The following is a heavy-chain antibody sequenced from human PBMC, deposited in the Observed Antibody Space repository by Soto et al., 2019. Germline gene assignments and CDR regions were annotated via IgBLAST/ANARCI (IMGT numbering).Heavy chain of an antibody. CDR3: AREGATVMVNRYYFDY. J-gene: IGHJ4*02. Sequence: QVQLVESGGGVVQPGRSLRLSCAASGFTFSSYAMHWVRQAPGKGLEWVAVISYDGSNKYYADSVKGRFTISRDNSKNTLYLQMNSLRAEDTAVYYCAREGATVMVNRYYFDYWGQGTLVTVSS. CDR1: GFTFSSYA. CDR2: ISYDGSNK. D-gene: IGHD2-8*01. V-gene: IGHV3-30-3*01.